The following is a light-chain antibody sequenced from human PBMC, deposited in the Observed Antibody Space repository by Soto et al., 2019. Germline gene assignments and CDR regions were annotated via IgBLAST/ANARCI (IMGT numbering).Light chain of an antibody. CDR2: DVT. CDR3: CSYAGTYTRV. CDR1: SSDVGNYNH. Sequence: QSALTQPRSVSGSPGQSVTISCTGASSDVGNYNHVSWYQHHPGKAPKVVIYDVTKRPSGVPDRFSGSKSGNTASLTISGLQAEDEADYYCCSYAGTYTRVFGGGTKLTVL. V-gene: IGLV2-11*01. J-gene: IGLJ2*01.